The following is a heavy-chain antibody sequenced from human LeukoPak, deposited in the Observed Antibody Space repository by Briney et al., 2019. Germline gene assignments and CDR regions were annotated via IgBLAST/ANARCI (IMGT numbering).Heavy chain of an antibody. V-gene: IGHV3-21*01. Sequence: GGSLRLSCAASGFTFNSYTMNWVRQAPGRGLEWVSSISSSSSRSSYIYYADSVKGRFTISRDNAKNSLYLQMNSLGAEDTAVYYCARDRSGDTMIYDYWGQGTLVTVSS. J-gene: IGHJ4*02. CDR3: ARDRSGDTMIYDY. D-gene: IGHD3-22*01. CDR1: GFTFNSYT. CDR2: ISSSSSRSSYI.